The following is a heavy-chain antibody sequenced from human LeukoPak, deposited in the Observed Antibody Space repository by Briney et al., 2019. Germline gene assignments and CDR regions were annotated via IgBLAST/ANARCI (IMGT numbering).Heavy chain of an antibody. CDR3: ARERGYSYGSADGVYYYYYMDV. CDR2: ISYDGSNK. Sequence: GGSLRLSCAASGFTFSSYGMYWVRQAPGKGLEWVAVISYDGSNKYYADSVKGRFTISRDNSKNTLYLQMNSLRAEDTAVYYCARERGYSYGSADGVYYYYYMDVWGKGTTVTVSS. CDR1: GFTFSSYG. V-gene: IGHV3-30*19. D-gene: IGHD5-18*01. J-gene: IGHJ6*03.